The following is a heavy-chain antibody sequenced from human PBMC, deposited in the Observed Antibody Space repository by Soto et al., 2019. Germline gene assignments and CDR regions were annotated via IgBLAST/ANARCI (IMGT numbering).Heavy chain of an antibody. D-gene: IGHD3-3*01. CDR1: GGSISSYY. Sequence: QVQLQESGPGLVKPSETLSLTCTVAGGSISSYYWSWIRQTPGKGLEWIGYIFYNWSPNYRPSLKSRVTMSIDTSKNQMSLKQSSVNAADTAVYYCERAGGSNYEFGSGVLRDYWGQGTPVPVSS. CDR3: ERAGGSNYEFGSGVLRDY. J-gene: IGHJ4*02. V-gene: IGHV4-59*01. CDR2: IFYNWSP.